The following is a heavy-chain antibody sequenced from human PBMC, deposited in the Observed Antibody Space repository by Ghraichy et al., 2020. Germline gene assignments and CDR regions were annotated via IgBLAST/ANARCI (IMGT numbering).Heavy chain of an antibody. D-gene: IGHD3-10*01. V-gene: IGHV1-46*03. CDR1: GYTFTSYY. Sequence: ASVKVSCKASGYTFTSYYMHWVRQAPGQGLEWMGIINPSGGSTSYAQKFQGRVTMTRDTSTSTVYMELSSLRSEDTAVYYCARDLKPSVLYGSGSLYNWFDPWGQGTLVTVSS. J-gene: IGHJ5*02. CDR3: ARDLKPSVLYGSGSLYNWFDP. CDR2: INPSGGST.